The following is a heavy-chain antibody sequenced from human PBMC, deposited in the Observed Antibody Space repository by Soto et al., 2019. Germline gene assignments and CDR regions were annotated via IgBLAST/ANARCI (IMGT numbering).Heavy chain of an antibody. Sequence: SETLSLTCTVTGDSINNRSYYWGWIRQPPGKGLEWIGSIYCSGSTYNNPSLKSRVSMSVDTSKNQFSLKLRSVTAADTALYYCARQRTSVVTQAYFDSWGQGSLVTVSS. CDR3: ARQRTSVVTQAYFDS. D-gene: IGHD2-21*02. J-gene: IGHJ4*02. CDR1: GDSINNRSYY. V-gene: IGHV4-39*01. CDR2: IYCSGST.